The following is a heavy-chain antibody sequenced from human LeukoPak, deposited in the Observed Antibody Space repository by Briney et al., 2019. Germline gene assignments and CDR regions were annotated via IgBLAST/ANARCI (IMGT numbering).Heavy chain of an antibody. J-gene: IGHJ4*02. Sequence: SLRHSCAASGFNFNDYGMHWVRQAPGKGLEWVSGINWNSGTIGYADSVKGRFTISRDRAKSSLYLQMNSLRREDTALYYCAKDRGHQNVGVGYWGQGTLVTVSS. CDR3: AKDRGHQNVGVGY. CDR1: GFNFNDYG. D-gene: IGHD2/OR15-2a*01. V-gene: IGHV3-9*01. CDR2: INWNSGTI.